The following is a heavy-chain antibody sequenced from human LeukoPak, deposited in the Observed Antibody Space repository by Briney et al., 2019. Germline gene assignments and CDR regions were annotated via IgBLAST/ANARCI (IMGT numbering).Heavy chain of an antibody. CDR1: GDTFTSYN. J-gene: IGHJ4*02. CDR2: ISAYNDNT. D-gene: IGHD3-10*01. Sequence: ASVKVSCKASGDTFTSYNINWVRQAPGQGLEWMGRISAYNDNTNYAQKLQGRVTMTTDASTSTAYMELRSLRSDDTAVYYCAREGSYYYFDYWGQGTLVTVSS. V-gene: IGHV1-18*01. CDR3: AREGSYYYFDY.